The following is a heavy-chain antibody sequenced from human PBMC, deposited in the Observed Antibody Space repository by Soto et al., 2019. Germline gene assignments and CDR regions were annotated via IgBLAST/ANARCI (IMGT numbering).Heavy chain of an antibody. CDR3: ARDLAIAVAGTGFDY. Sequence: PGGSLRLSCAASGFTFSSYSMNWVRQAPGKGLEWVSSISSSSSYIYYADSVKGRFTISRDNAKNSLYLQMNSLRAEDTAVYYCARDLAIAVAGTGFDYWGQGTLVTVSS. V-gene: IGHV3-21*01. J-gene: IGHJ4*02. CDR1: GFTFSSYS. D-gene: IGHD6-19*01. CDR2: ISSSSSYI.